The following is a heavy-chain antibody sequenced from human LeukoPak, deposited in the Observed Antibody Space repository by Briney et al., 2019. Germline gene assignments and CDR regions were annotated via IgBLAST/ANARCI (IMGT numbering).Heavy chain of an antibody. CDR3: ARGRYDSSGYYPGY. CDR1: GGSISSYY. V-gene: IGHV4-59*01. D-gene: IGHD3-22*01. Sequence: SETLSLTCTVSGGSISSYYWSWIRQPPGKGLEWIGYIYYSGSTNYNPSLKSRVTISVDTSKNQFSLKLSSVTAADTAVYYCARGRYDSSGYYPGYWGQGTLVTVSS. CDR2: IYYSGST. J-gene: IGHJ4*02.